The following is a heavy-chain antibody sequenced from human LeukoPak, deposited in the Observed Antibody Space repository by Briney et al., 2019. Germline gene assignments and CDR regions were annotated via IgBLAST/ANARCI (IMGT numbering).Heavy chain of an antibody. D-gene: IGHD4-17*01. CDR2: VSGSGATT. V-gene: IGHV3-23*01. Sequence: GSLRLSCAASGFTFSSCAMNWVRQAPGKGLEWVSSVSGSGATTYDADSVKGRFTISRDNSKNTLYLQMNSLRAEDTAIYYCAKDRYGDYSFDSWGQGTLVTASS. J-gene: IGHJ4*02. CDR1: GFTFSSCA. CDR3: AKDRYGDYSFDS.